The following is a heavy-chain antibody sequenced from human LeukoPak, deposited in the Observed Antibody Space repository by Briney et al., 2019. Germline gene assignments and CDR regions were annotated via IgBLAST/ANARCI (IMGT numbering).Heavy chain of an antibody. CDR2: ISSSGSTI. CDR3: ARDGVSDYSLDY. D-gene: IGHD4-17*01. CDR1: GFTFSSYE. V-gene: IGHV3-48*03. J-gene: IGHJ4*02. Sequence: GGSLRLSCAASGFTFSSYEMNWVRQAPGKGLEWVSYISSSGSTIYYADSVKGRFTISRDNAKNSLYLQMNSLRAEDTAVYYCARDGVSDYSLDYWGQGTLVTVSS.